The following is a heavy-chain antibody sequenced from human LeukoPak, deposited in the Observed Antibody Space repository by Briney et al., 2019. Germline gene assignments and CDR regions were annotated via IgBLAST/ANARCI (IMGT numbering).Heavy chain of an antibody. CDR1: GFTVSSNY. Sequence: GGSLRLSCAASGFTVSSNYMSWVRQAPGKGLEWVSVIYSGGSTYYADSVKGRFTISRDNSKNTLHLQMNSLRAEDTAVYYCTRGGYYGSGRYYFDSWGQGTLVTVSS. D-gene: IGHD3-3*01. CDR2: IYSGGST. CDR3: TRGGYYGSGRYYFDS. V-gene: IGHV3-53*01. J-gene: IGHJ4*02.